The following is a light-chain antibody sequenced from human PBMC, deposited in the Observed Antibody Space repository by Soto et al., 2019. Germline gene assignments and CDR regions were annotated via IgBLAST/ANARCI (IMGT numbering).Light chain of an antibody. J-gene: IGKJ3*01. Sequence: DIQMTQSPSTLSASVGDRVTITCRASQSISSWLAWYQQKPGKAPKLLIYRASNLESGDPSRFSGSGSGTDFTLTVSSLQTHDFAYYCRRQRNSYLITFGPETMSDIK. CDR1: QSISSW. V-gene: IGKV1-5*03. CDR3: RQRNSYLIT. CDR2: RAS.